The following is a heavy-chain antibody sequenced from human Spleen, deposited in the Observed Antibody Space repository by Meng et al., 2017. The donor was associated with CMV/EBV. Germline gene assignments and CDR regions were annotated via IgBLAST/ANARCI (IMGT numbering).Heavy chain of an antibody. Sequence: TFSSYSMNWVRQAPGKGLEWVSSISSSSSYIYYADSVKGRFTISRDNAKNSLYLQMNSLRAEDTAVYYCARGESYCSSTSCSYNWFDPWGQGTLVTVSS. V-gene: IGHV3-21*01. J-gene: IGHJ5*02. D-gene: IGHD2-2*01. CDR2: ISSSSSYI. CDR3: ARGESYCSSTSCSYNWFDP. CDR1: TFSSYS.